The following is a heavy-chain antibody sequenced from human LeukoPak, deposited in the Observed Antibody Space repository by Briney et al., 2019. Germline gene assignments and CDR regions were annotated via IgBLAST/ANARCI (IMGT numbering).Heavy chain of an antibody. CDR1: GGTFSSYA. CDR3: ARMYYYDSSGYRGAFDI. V-gene: IGHV1-69*01. D-gene: IGHD3-22*01. J-gene: IGHJ3*02. CDR2: IIPIFGTA. Sequence: GSSVKVSCKASGGTFSSYAISWVRQAPGQGLEWMGGIIPIFGTANYAQKFQGRVTITADESTSKAYMELSSLRSEDTAVYYCARMYYYDSSGYRGAFDIWGQGTMVTVSS.